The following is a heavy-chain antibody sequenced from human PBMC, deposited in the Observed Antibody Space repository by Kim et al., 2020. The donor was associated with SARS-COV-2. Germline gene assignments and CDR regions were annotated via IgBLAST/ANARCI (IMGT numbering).Heavy chain of an antibody. CDR3: AKEMLGSNGGVYC. CDR2: ISGSAGST. V-gene: IGHV3-23*01. CDR1: GFTFKNFD. J-gene: IGHJ6*01. D-gene: IGHD2-8*02. Sequence: GGSLRLSCAASGFTFKNFDMSWVRQAPGKGLEWVASISGSAGSTYYADSVKGRFTISRDNSKNTLYVQMNTLSAEDTAMYFCAKEMLGSNGGVYCWG.